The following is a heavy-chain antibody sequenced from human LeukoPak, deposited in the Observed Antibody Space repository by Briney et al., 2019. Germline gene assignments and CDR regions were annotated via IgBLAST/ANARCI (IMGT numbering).Heavy chain of an antibody. CDR3: ANLDGIYSGGFDP. V-gene: IGHV3-23*01. D-gene: IGHD3-9*01. CDR2: ISGSGGST. CDR1: GFTFSSYG. J-gene: IGHJ5*02. Sequence: GGSLRLSCAASGFTFSSYGMSWVRQAPGKGLEWVSGISGSGGSTYYIDSVKGRFTISRDNSKNTLYLQMTSLRAEDTAVCYCANLDGIYSGGFDPWGQGTLVTVSS.